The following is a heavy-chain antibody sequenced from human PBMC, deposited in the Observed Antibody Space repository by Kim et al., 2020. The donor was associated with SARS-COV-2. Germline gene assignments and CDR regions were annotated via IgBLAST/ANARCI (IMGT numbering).Heavy chain of an antibody. V-gene: IGHV1-18*01. Sequence: NYAQKLQGRVTMNTDTSTSTAYMELRSLRSDDTAVYYCARYTHFDWSPDLWGQGTLVTVSS. D-gene: IGHD3-9*01. J-gene: IGHJ4*02. CDR3: ARYTHFDWSPDL.